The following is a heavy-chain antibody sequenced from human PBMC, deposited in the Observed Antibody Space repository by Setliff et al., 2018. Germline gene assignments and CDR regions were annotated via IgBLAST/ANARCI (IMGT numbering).Heavy chain of an antibody. D-gene: IGHD3-10*01. V-gene: IGHV1-69*13. CDR3: AGGQPRVRKYYYCMDV. CDR2: IIPVFGT. CDR1: GGTFSSYV. Sequence: SVKVSCKASGGTFSSYVISWVREAPGQGLEWMGGIIPVFGTNYAQKFQGRVTITADESTSTAYMELSSLGSEDTAVYYCAGGQPRVRKYYYCMDVWGKGTTVTVSS. J-gene: IGHJ6*03.